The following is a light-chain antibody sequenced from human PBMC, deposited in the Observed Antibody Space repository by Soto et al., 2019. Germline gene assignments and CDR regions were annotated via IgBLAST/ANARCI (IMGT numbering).Light chain of an antibody. Sequence: EIVMTQSPAPVSVSPGERATLSCRSSQSVSGSLAWYQQKPGQAPRLLIYDASTRATGIPDRFSGSGSGTDFTLSISRLEPEDFAVYYCQQYGSSPTFGQGTKVDIK. CDR2: DAS. CDR1: QSVSGS. V-gene: IGKV3-20*01. CDR3: QQYGSSPT. J-gene: IGKJ1*01.